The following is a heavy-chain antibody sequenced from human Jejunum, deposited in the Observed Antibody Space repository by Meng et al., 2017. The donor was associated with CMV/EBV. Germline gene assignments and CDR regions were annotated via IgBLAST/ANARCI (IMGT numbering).Heavy chain of an antibody. CDR2: ICVDGSVT. V-gene: IGHV3-74*01. CDR1: EFTFSDYW. Sequence: CTASEFTFSDYWMHWVRQIPGKGLVWVSRICVDGSVTSYADSVKGRFTISRDNGKNTLYLQMSSLRAEDTAVYYCARSRYSILLDSWGQGTLVTVSS. J-gene: IGHJ5*01. CDR3: ARSRYSILLDS. D-gene: IGHD3-3*02.